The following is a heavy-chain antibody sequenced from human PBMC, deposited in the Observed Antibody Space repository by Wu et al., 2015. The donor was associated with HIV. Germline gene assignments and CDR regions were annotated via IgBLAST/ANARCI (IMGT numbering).Heavy chain of an antibody. J-gene: IGHJ4*02. Sequence: QVQLVQSGAEVKKPGSSVKVSCKASGGTFSNYGVSWVRQAPGQGLEWMGGIILMFDTPNYAQKFQGRVTINTDESTTTAYMELSSLRSEDTAMYYCARGVDSDYVGPGNPGHRLL. CDR1: GGTFSNYG. D-gene: IGHD2-21*01. V-gene: IGHV1-69*05. CDR3: ARGVDSDY. CDR2: IILMFDTP.